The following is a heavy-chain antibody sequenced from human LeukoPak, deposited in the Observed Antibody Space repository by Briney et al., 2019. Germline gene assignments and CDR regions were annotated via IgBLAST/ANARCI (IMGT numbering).Heavy chain of an antibody. J-gene: IGHJ5*02. D-gene: IGHD3-3*01. Sequence: PGGSLRLSCAASGFTFSSYAMSWVRQAPGKGLEWVSAISGSGGSTYYADSVKGRFTISRDNSKNTLYLQMNSLRAEDTAVYYCAKGAHKDYDFWSGPRTQDSTFDPWGKGTLVTVSS. CDR1: GFTFSSYA. V-gene: IGHV3-23*01. CDR2: ISGSGGST. CDR3: AKGAHKDYDFWSGPRTQDSTFDP.